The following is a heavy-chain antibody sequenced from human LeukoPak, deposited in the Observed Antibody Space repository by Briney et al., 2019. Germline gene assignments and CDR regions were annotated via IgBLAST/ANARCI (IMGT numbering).Heavy chain of an antibody. Sequence: GGSLRLSCVASGFTFTNYAMSWVRPAPGGGMGWVSGIRGGSSSTFYADSVKGWFTISRDNAKNTLYLQMNSLRAEDTAVYFCARPYYYDSRGSNFDAFDIWGQGTMVTVSS. CDR3: ARPYYYDSRGSNFDAFDI. V-gene: IGHV3-23*01. CDR1: GFTFTNYA. J-gene: IGHJ3*02. CDR2: IRGGSSST. D-gene: IGHD3-22*01.